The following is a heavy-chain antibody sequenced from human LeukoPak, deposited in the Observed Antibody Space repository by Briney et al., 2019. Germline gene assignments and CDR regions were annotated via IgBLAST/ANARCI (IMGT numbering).Heavy chain of an antibody. J-gene: IGHJ3*02. D-gene: IGHD2-2*01. CDR3: AKDVSHYCSSTSCYPWAFDI. V-gene: IGHV3-30*02. CDR2: IRYDGSNK. Sequence: GGSLRLSCAASGFTFSSYGMHWVRQAPGKGLEWVAFIRYDGSNKYYADSVKGRFTISRDNSKNTLHLQMNSLRAEDTAVYYCAKDVSHYCSSTSCYPWAFDIWGQGTMVTVSS. CDR1: GFTFSSYG.